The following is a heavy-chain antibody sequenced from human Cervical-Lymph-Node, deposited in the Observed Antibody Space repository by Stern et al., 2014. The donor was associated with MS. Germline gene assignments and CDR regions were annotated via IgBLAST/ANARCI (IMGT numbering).Heavy chain of an antibody. CDR1: GFSLRTNGVA. J-gene: IGHJ3*02. CDR2: IYWDGDK. CDR3: LYAPPGDCLEDSFDI. V-gene: IGHV2-5*02. Sequence: QVTLRESGPTLVKPTETLRLTCTFSGFSLRTNGVAGGRIRQTPGKALEFLVLIYWDGDKRYNPSLKRRRTITTDTSQSQVVLKMPSLDPVDTATYYCLYAPPGDCLEDSFDIWGQGTMVTISS. D-gene: IGHD2-21*02.